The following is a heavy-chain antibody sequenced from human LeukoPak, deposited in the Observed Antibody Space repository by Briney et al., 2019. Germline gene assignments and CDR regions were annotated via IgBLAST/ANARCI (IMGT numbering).Heavy chain of an antibody. D-gene: IGHD4-17*01. J-gene: IGHJ4*02. CDR1: GFTFSSYS. Sequence: GGSLRLSCAASGFTFSSYSMHWVRQAPGKGLEWVSSISSSSSYIYYADSVKGRFTISRDNAKNSLYLQLNSLRDDDTAVYYCARYRVTTNDYFDYWGQGTLVTVSS. V-gene: IGHV3-21*04. CDR2: ISSSSSYI. CDR3: ARYRVTTNDYFDY.